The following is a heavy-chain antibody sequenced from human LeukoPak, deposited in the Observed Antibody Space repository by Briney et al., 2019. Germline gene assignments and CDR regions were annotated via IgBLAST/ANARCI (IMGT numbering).Heavy chain of an antibody. D-gene: IGHD2-2*01. CDR3: ARDRVVKSADYYFDY. J-gene: IGHJ4*02. V-gene: IGHV1-69*01. Sequence: GASVKVSCKASGGTFSSYAISWVRQAPGQGLEWMGGIIPIFGTANYAQKFQGRVTITADESTSTAYMELSSLRSEDTAVYYCARDRVVKSADYYFDYWGQGTLVTVSS. CDR2: IIPIFGTA. CDR1: GGTFSSYA.